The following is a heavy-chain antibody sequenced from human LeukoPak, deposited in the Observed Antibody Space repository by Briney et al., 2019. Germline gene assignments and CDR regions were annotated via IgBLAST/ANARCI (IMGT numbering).Heavy chain of an antibody. Sequence: GRSLRLSCAASGFTFDDYAMHWVRQAPGKGLEWVSGISWNSGSIGYADSVKGRFTISRDNAKNSFYLQMNSLRAEDTALYYCAKDASGSYSGFDYWGQGTLVTVSS. CDR3: AKDASGSYSGFDY. CDR1: GFTFDDYA. D-gene: IGHD1-26*01. J-gene: IGHJ4*02. CDR2: ISWNSGSI. V-gene: IGHV3-9*01.